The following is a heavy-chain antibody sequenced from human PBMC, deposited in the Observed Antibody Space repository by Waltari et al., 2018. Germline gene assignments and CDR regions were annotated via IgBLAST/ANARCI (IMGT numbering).Heavy chain of an antibody. CDR1: GYTLTELS. D-gene: IGHD3-9*01. J-gene: IGHJ4*02. Sequence: QVQLVQSGAEVKKPGASVKVSCKVSGYTLTELSMHWVRQAPGQGLEWMGRINPSGGSTSYAQKFQGRVTMTRDTSTSTVYMELSSLRSEDTAVYYCARGLYDILTGYYGIFDYWGQGTLVTVSS. CDR2: INPSGGST. V-gene: IGHV1-46*01. CDR3: ARGLYDILTGYYGIFDY.